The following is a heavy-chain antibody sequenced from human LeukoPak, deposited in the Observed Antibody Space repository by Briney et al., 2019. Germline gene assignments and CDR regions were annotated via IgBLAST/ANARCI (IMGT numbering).Heavy chain of an antibody. CDR1: GFTFSSYS. J-gene: IGHJ4*02. CDR2: ISGSSSYI. Sequence: GGSLRLSCAASGFTFSSYSMNWVRQAPGKGLEWVSSISGSSSYIYYADSVKGRFTISRDNAKNSLYLQMKSLRAEDTAVYYCARDLSVVTAIHIDYWGQGTLVTVSS. V-gene: IGHV3-21*01. CDR3: ARDLSVVTAIHIDY. D-gene: IGHD2-21*02.